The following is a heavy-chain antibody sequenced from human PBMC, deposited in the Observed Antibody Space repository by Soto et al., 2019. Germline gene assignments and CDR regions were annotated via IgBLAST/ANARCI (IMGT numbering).Heavy chain of an antibody. CDR1: GYTFTSYY. V-gene: IGHV1-46*01. Sequence: GASVKVSCKASGYTFTSYYMHWVRQAPGQGLEWMGIINPSGGSTSYAQKFQGRVTMTRDTSTSTVYMELSSLRSEDTAVYYCARDGGRIAAAGTIDYRGQGTLVTVSS. CDR2: INPSGGST. D-gene: IGHD6-13*01. J-gene: IGHJ4*02. CDR3: ARDGGRIAAAGTIDY.